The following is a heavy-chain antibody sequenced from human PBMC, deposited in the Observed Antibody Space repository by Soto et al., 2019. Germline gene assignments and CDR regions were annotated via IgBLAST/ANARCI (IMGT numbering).Heavy chain of an antibody. CDR2: IQYNGTT. D-gene: IGHD3-3*01. Sequence: QVQLQESGPGLVKPSQTLSLTCTVSGGSISSGDYYWSWIRQHPGKGLEWIGYIQYNGTTYYNPARKSRLTISVDTSKNQFSLKLSSVTAADTAVYYCARWWSGSRQGFDPWRQGTLVTVSS. V-gene: IGHV4-31*03. J-gene: IGHJ5*02. CDR3: ARWWSGSRQGFDP. CDR1: GGSISSGDYY.